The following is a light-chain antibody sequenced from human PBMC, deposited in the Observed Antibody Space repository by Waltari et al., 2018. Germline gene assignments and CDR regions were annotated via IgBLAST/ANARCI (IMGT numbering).Light chain of an antibody. CDR2: LGS. CDR3: MQALQTPLT. CDR1: LRLLRSNGYKY. J-gene: IGKJ4*01. Sequence: DIVMTQSPLSLPVTPGEPASLSCRSTLRLLRSNGYKYLDWYLQRPGQSPQLLIYLGSNRASGVPDRFSGSGSGTDFTLKISRVEAEDVGVYYCMQALQTPLTFGGGTKVEIK. V-gene: IGKV2-28*01.